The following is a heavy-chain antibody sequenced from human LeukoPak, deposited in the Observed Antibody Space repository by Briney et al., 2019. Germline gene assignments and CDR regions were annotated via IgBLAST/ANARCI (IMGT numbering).Heavy chain of an antibody. Sequence: ASVKVSCKASGYTFTGYYMHWVRQAPGQGLEWMGWINPNSGGTNYAQKFQGRVTMTRDTSISTAYMELSRLRSDDTAVYYCARFSAYYDSSGYSSDYWGQGTLVTVSP. CDR3: ARFSAYYDSSGYSSDY. J-gene: IGHJ4*02. V-gene: IGHV1-2*02. D-gene: IGHD3-22*01. CDR2: INPNSGGT. CDR1: GYTFTGYY.